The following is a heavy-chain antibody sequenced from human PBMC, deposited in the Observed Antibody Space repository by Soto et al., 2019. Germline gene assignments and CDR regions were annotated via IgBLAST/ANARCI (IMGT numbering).Heavy chain of an antibody. V-gene: IGHV3-33*01. D-gene: IGHD5-18*01. J-gene: IGHJ4*02. CDR3: ARVPRGYSYGQFDY. CDR2: IWYDGSNK. CDR1: GFTFSSYG. Sequence: PGGSLRLSCAASGFTFSSYGMHWVRQAPGKGLEWVAVIWYDGSNKYYADSVKGRFTISRDNSKNTLYLQMNGLRAEDTAVYYCARVPRGYSYGQFDYWGQGTLVTVSS.